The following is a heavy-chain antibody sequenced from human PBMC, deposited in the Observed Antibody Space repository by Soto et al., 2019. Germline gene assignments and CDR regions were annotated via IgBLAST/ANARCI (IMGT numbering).Heavy chain of an antibody. CDR3: AREDYTVPRVGRTPLSY. CDR1: GFTFSSYG. Sequence: GGSLRLSCAASGFTFSSYGMHWVRQAPGKGLEWVAVIWYDGSNKYYADSVKGRFTISRDNSKNTLYLQMNSLRAEDTAVYYCAREDYTVPRVGRTPLSYWGQGTLVTVSS. CDR2: IWYDGSNK. J-gene: IGHJ4*02. V-gene: IGHV3-33*01. D-gene: IGHD4-4*01.